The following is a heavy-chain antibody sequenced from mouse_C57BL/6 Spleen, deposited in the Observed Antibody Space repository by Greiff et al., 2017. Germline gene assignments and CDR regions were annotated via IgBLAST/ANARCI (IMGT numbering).Heavy chain of an antibody. CDR1: DYTFTSYW. D-gene: IGHD1-1*02. CDR3: ARCGSYAMDY. Sequence: QVQLQQPGAELVKPGASVKLSCKASDYTFTSYWMQWVKQRPGQGLEWIGEIDPSDSYTNYNQKFKGKATLTVDTSSSTAYMQLSSLTSEDSAVYYCARCGSYAMDYWGQGTSVTVSS. V-gene: IGHV1-50*01. CDR2: IDPSDSYT. J-gene: IGHJ4*01.